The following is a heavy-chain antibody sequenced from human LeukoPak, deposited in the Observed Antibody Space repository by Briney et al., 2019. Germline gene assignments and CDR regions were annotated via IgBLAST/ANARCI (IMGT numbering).Heavy chain of an antibody. D-gene: IGHD2-21*01. CDR2: IYHSGST. V-gene: IGHV4-30-2*01. J-gene: IGHJ5*02. Sequence: SETLSLTCAVSGGSISSGGYSWSWIRQPPGKGLEWIGYIYHSGSTYYNPSLKSRVTISVDRSKNQFSLKLSSVTAADTAVYYCARGYFARYFDPWGQGTPVTVSS. CDR1: GGSISSGGYS. CDR3: ARGYFARYFDP.